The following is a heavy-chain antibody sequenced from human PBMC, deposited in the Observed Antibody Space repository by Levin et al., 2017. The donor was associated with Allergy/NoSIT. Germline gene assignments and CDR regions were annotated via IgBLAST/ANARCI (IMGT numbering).Heavy chain of an antibody. CDR2: INPNSGGT. J-gene: IGHJ5*02. D-gene: IGHD1-7*01. CDR3: ARDMKGELLYWFDP. CDR1: GYTFTGYY. V-gene: IGHV1-2*06. Sequence: GESLKISCKASGYTFTGYYMHWVRQAPGQGLEWMGRINPNSGGTNYAQKFQGRVTMTRDTSISTAYMELSRLRSDDTAVYYCARDMKGELLYWFDPWGQGTLVTVSS.